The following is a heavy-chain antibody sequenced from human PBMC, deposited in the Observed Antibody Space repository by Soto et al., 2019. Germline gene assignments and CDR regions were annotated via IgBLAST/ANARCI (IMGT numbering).Heavy chain of an antibody. V-gene: IGHV1-69*12. CDR3: ARDRQEDGGGNSWDY. D-gene: IGHD2-21*02. CDR2: ISPIFGTA. CDR1: GGTFSSYA. Sequence: QVQLVQSGAEVKKPGSSVKVSCKASGGTFSSYAISWVRQAPGQGLEWMGGISPIFGTANYAQKFQGRVTIAADESTSTDYMELSSLRSEDTAVYYCARDRQEDGGGNSWDYWGQGTLVTVSS. J-gene: IGHJ4*02.